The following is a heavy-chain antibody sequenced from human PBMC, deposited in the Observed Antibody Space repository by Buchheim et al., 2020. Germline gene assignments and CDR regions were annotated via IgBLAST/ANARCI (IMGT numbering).Heavy chain of an antibody. J-gene: IGHJ6*02. D-gene: IGHD5-12*01. CDR1: GFTFSSYS. Sequence: EVQLVESGGGLVKPGGSLRLSCAASGFTFSSYSMNWVRQAPGKGLEWVSSISSSSSYIYYADSVKGRFTISRDNAKNSLYLQMNSLRAEDTAVYYCARVFEDIVATINYYGMDVWGQGT. CDR2: ISSSSSYI. CDR3: ARVFEDIVATINYYGMDV. V-gene: IGHV3-21*01.